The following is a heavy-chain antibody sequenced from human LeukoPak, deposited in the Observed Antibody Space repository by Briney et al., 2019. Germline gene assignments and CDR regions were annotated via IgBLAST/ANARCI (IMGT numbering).Heavy chain of an antibody. CDR1: GFTFSSYE. CDR3: ARVAFEIVVVTRRS. Sequence: GGSLRLSCAASGFTFSSYEMNWVRQAPGKGLEWVSYISSSGSTIYYADSVKGRFTISRDNAKNSLYLQMNSLRAEDTAVYYCARVAFEIVVVTRRSWGQGTLVTVSS. CDR2: ISSSGSTI. V-gene: IGHV3-48*03. D-gene: IGHD3-22*01. J-gene: IGHJ4*02.